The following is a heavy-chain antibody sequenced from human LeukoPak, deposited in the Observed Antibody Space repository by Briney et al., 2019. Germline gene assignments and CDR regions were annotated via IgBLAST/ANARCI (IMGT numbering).Heavy chain of an antibody. CDR2: VYSGGST. CDR1: GSAVSSNY. D-gene: IGHD6-13*01. Sequence: GGSLRLSCAASGSAVSSNYMTWVRQAPGKGLEWVSVVYSGGSTEYADSVKGRFTISRDNSKNTLYLQINSLRAEDTAVYYCARTSSAVNTKGLDSWGQGTLVTVSS. J-gene: IGHJ4*02. CDR3: ARTSSAVNTKGLDS. V-gene: IGHV3-53*01.